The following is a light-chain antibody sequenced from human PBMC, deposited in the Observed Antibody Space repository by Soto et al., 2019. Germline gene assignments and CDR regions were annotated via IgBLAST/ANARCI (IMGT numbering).Light chain of an antibody. CDR3: SSFTSSSTYVI. CDR2: EVS. CDR1: SSDVGGYKY. V-gene: IGLV2-14*01. Sequence: QSALTQPASVSGSPGQSITISCTGTSSDVGGYKYVSWYQQHPDKAPKLMIYEVSNRPSGVSNRFSGSKSGNTASLTISGFQADDEADYYCSSFTSSSTYVIFGGGTKLTVL. J-gene: IGLJ2*01.